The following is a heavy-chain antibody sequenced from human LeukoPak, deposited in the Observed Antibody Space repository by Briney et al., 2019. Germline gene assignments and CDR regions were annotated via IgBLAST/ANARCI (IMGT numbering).Heavy chain of an antibody. CDR3: ARDPRGIVGANHNWFDP. J-gene: IGHJ5*02. CDR2: IYYSGST. Sequence: SETLSLTCTVSGGSISSYYWSWLRQPPGKGLEWIGYIYYSGSTNYNPSLKSRVTISVDTSKNQFSLDLSSVTAADTAVYYCARDPRGIVGANHNWFDPWGQGTLVTVSS. CDR1: GGSISSYY. V-gene: IGHV4-59*01. D-gene: IGHD1-26*01.